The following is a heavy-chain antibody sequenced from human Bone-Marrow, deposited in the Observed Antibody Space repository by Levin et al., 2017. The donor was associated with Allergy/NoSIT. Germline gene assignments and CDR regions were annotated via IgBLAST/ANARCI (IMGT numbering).Heavy chain of an antibody. CDR1: EFTFSTFA. CDR2: ISSSGGTT. V-gene: IGHV3-23*01. CDR3: ARLSVISGPGWGRAADV. Sequence: GESLKISCAASEFTFSTFAMTWVRQVPGREMEWVSFISSSGGTTYYTDSVRGRFTVSRDNSKNTLNLQMNSLRAEDSAVYYCARLSVISGPGWGRAADVWGQGTLVTVSS. J-gene: IGHJ3*01. D-gene: IGHD3-10*01.